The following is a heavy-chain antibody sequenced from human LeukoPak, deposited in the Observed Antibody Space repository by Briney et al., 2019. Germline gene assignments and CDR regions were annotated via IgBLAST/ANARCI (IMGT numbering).Heavy chain of an antibody. CDR2: IRYDGSNK. Sequence: GGSLRLSCAASGFTFSSYAMTWVRQAPGKGLEWVAFIRYDGSNKYYADSVKGRFTISRDNSKNTLYLQMNSLRAEDTAVYYCAREAYVLRFLEFSHYYYYMDVWGKGTTVTVSS. CDR3: AREAYVLRFLEFSHYYYYMDV. J-gene: IGHJ6*03. CDR1: GFTFSSYA. V-gene: IGHV3-30*02. D-gene: IGHD3-3*01.